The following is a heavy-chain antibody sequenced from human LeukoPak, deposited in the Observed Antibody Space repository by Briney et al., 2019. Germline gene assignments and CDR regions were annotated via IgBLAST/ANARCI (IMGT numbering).Heavy chain of an antibody. V-gene: IGHV4-61*02. J-gene: IGHJ4*02. CDR2: IYTSGST. D-gene: IGHD3-22*01. Sequence: SQTLSLTCTVSGGSISSGSYYWSWIRQPAGKGLEWIGRIYTSGSTNYNPSLKSRISISVDTSKNQFSLKLNSVTAADTAVYYCARVTSGGYLDSWGQGTLVTVSS. CDR3: ARVTSGGYLDS. CDR1: GGSISSGSYY.